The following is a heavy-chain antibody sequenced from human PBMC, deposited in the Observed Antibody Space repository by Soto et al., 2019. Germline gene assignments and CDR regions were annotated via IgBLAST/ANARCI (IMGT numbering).Heavy chain of an antibody. V-gene: IGHV3-23*01. Sequence: GESLKISCAASGFTFSSYAMSWVRQAPGKGLEWVSAISGSGGSTYYADSVKGRFTISRDNSKNTLYLQMNSLRAEDTAVYYCAKDRDYDFWSGYLLYRGDAFDIWGQGTMVTVSS. CDR3: AKDRDYDFWSGYLLYRGDAFDI. CDR2: ISGSGGST. CDR1: GFTFSSYA. J-gene: IGHJ3*02. D-gene: IGHD3-3*01.